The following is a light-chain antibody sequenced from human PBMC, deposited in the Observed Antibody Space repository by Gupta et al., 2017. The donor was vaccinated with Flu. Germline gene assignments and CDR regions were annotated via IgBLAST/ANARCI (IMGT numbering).Light chain of an antibody. CDR3: QHYDVSPT. CDR2: GAS. Sequence: EIVLTQSPGTLSLSPGERATLSCRASQSVRNNYLAWYQQGPGQPPRLLIYGASIRITGIPDRFSGSGSGTDFTLTSSRLEHEDFAVYYWQHYDVSPTFGQGTXVEIE. V-gene: IGKV3-20*01. J-gene: IGKJ1*01. CDR1: QSVRNNY.